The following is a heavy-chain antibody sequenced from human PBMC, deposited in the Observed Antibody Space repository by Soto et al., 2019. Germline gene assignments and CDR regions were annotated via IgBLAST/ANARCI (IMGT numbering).Heavy chain of an antibody. CDR1: GGSISSSSYY. CDR3: ARHEEDGESYYYMDV. V-gene: IGHV4-39*01. J-gene: IGHJ6*03. Sequence: QLQLQESGPGLVKPSETLSLTCTVSGGSISSSSYYWGWIRQPPGKGLEWVGSIYYSGSTYYNPSLKSRVTISVDTSKNRFSLKLRSVTAADTAVYYCARHEEDGESYYYMDVWGKGTTVTVSS. CDR2: IYYSGST.